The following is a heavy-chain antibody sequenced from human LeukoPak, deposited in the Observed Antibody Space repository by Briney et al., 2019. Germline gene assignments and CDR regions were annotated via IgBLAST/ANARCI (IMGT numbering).Heavy chain of an antibody. Sequence: SETLSLTCTVSGGSISSYYWSWILQPPGKGLQWIWCIYYSGSTNYNPSLKSRVTISVDTSKNQFSLRLSSVTTADTAVYYRARNYYDSTGYYDDWYFDLWGRGTLVTVSS. J-gene: IGHJ2*01. D-gene: IGHD3-22*01. CDR2: IYYSGST. CDR1: GGSISSYY. V-gene: IGHV4-59*01. CDR3: ARNYYDSTGYYDDWYFDL.